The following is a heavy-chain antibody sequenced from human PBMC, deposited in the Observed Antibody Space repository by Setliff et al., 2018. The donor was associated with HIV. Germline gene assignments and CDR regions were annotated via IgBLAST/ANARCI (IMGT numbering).Heavy chain of an antibody. D-gene: IGHD3-3*01. V-gene: IGHV4-31*02. J-gene: IGHJ4*02. CDR3: ARAPRFTKIFTPLYFDY. Sequence: PSETLSLTCTVSGGSISSDGYYWGWIRQHPGKGREWFAYIHYGGSAYYNPSLKSRVTISVDTSKNQFSLKLTSVTAADTAVYYCARAPRFTKIFTPLYFDYWGQGTLVTVSS. CDR2: IHYGGSA. CDR1: GGSISSDGYY.